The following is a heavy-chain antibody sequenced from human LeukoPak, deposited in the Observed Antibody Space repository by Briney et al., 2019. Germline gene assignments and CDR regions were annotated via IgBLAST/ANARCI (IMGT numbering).Heavy chain of an antibody. J-gene: IGHJ5*02. CDR3: AKEAKTYQYLYGLNNWFDP. CDR2: IYHSGST. Sequence: SETLSLTCTVSGGSISTSSNYWGWIRQPPGKGLEWIGSIYHSGSTYYNPSLKSRVTISVDTSKNQFSLTLTSVTAADTAVYYCAKEAKTYQYLYGLNNWFDPWGQGTLVTVSS. D-gene: IGHD2/OR15-2a*01. V-gene: IGHV4-39*07. CDR1: GGSISTSSNY.